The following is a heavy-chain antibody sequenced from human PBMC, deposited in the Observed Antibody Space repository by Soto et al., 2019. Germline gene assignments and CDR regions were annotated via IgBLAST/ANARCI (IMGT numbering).Heavy chain of an antibody. Sequence: GESLKISCKGSGYSFTSYWIGWVRQMPGKGLEWMGIIYPGDSDTRYSPSFQGQVTISADKSISTAYLQWSSLKASDTAMYYCARHNNPPRYGSGSYYNGGTDYWGQGTLVTVSS. CDR1: GYSFTSYW. D-gene: IGHD3-10*01. J-gene: IGHJ4*02. V-gene: IGHV5-51*01. CDR3: ARHNNPPRYGSGSYYNGGTDY. CDR2: IYPGDSDT.